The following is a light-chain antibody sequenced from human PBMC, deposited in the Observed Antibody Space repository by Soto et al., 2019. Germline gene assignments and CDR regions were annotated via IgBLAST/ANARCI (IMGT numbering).Light chain of an antibody. CDR1: TGPVTNGHF. J-gene: IGLJ1*01. Sequence: QAVVTQEPSLTVSPGGTVTLTCGSSTGPVTNGHFPYWFQQKPGQAPRPLIYDTDNKHSWTPAQFSASLLGDKAALTLSGALPEDEADYYCLLSYTGRLYVFGPGTKLTVL. V-gene: IGLV7-46*01. CDR3: LLSYTGRLYV. CDR2: DTD.